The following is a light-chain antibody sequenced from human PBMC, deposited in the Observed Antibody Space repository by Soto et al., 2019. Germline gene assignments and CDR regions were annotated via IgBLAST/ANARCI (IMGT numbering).Light chain of an antibody. J-gene: IGLJ3*02. CDR2: EVS. V-gene: IGLV2-14*01. CDR3: NSYTSSRTLV. CDR1: SSDVGGYNF. Sequence: QSALTQPASVSGSPGQSITISCTGTSSDVGGYNFVSWYQQHPGKAPKLMIYEVSNRPSGVSNRFSGSKSGNTASLTISGXXAEDEADYYCNSYTSSRTLVFGGGTKLTVL.